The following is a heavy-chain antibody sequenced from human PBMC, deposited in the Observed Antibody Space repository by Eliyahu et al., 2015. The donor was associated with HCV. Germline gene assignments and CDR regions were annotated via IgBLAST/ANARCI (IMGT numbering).Heavy chain of an antibody. J-gene: IGHJ3*02. CDR3: ARPTSTSEGAFDI. V-gene: IGHV3-21*01. CDR2: ISSTSSYI. Sequence: EVQLVESGGGLVXPGXSXXXSCAASGFIFTIYXLXWVRQAPGKGLEWVSSISSTSSYIYYADSVNGRFTITRDNAKNSIYLQMNSLRAEDTAVYYCARPTSTSEGAFDIWGQGTMVAVS. D-gene: IGHD5/OR15-5a*01. CDR1: GFIFTIYX.